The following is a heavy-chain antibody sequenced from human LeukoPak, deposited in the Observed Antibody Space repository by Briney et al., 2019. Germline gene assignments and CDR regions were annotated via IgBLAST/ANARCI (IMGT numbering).Heavy chain of an antibody. D-gene: IGHD3-10*01. Sequence: SGPTLVNPTQTLTLTCTFSGCSLSTSGMRVSWIRQPPGKALEWLARIDWDDDKFYSTSLKTRLTISKDTSKNQVVLTMTNMDPVDTATYYCARAMVRGVLDYWGQGTLVTVSS. CDR1: GCSLSTSGMR. CDR3: ARAMVRGVLDY. CDR2: IDWDDDK. J-gene: IGHJ4*02. V-gene: IGHV2-70*04.